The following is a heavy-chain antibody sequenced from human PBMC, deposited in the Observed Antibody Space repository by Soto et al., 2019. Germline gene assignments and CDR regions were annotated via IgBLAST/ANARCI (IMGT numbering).Heavy chain of an antibody. CDR2: MNPNSGNT. D-gene: IGHD3-22*01. CDR3: ARTGTGYDSSGYYYVGYNWFDP. J-gene: IGHJ5*02. Sequence: GASVKVSCKASGYTFTSYDINWVRQATGQGLEWMGWMNPNSGNTGYAQKFQGRVTMTRNTSISTAYMELSSLRSEDTAVYYCARTGTGYDSSGYYYVGYNWFDPWGQGTLVTVSS. V-gene: IGHV1-8*01. CDR1: GYTFTSYD.